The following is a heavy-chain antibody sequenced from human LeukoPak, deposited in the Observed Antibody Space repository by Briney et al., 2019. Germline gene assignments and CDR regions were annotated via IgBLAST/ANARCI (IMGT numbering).Heavy chain of an antibody. J-gene: IGHJ4*02. Sequence: PGRSLRLSCAASGFTFSSYVMHWVRQAPGKGLEWVAIIPYDGSNEYYADSVKGRFTISRDNSKNTLYLQMNSLRAADTAVYYCARDEGTSYLSSFDYWGQGTLVTVSS. V-gene: IGHV3-30*04. CDR1: GFTFSSYV. D-gene: IGHD6-6*01. CDR2: IPYDGSNE. CDR3: ARDEGTSYLSSFDY.